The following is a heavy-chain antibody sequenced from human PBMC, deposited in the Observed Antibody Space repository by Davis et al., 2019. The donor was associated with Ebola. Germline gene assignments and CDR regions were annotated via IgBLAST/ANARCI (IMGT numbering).Heavy chain of an antibody. V-gene: IGHV3-23*01. J-gene: IGHJ3*02. CDR1: GFTFSSYA. D-gene: IGHD1-26*01. CDR2: LGTSADT. Sequence: GESLKISCAASGFTFSSYAMSWVRQAPGKGLEWVSTLGTSADTYYADSVKGRFTISRDNSKNTLYLQMSGLRVEDTAMYYCAKDTSNIWFDIWGQGTNVTVSS. CDR3: AKDTSNIWFDI.